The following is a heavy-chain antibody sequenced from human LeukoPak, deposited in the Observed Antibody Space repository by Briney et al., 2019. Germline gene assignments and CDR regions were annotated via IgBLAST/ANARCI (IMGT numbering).Heavy chain of an antibody. D-gene: IGHD3-10*01. CDR3: VTNYGSGIPY. CDR1: GYSIGSDYY. CDR2: IYHSEST. Sequence: SETLSLTCTVSGYSIGSDYYWGWIRPPPGKGLEWIGSIYHSESTYYNPSLKSRVTISVDTSKNQFSLKLSSVTAADTAVYYCVTNYGSGIPYWGQGTLVTVSS. V-gene: IGHV4-38-2*02. J-gene: IGHJ4*02.